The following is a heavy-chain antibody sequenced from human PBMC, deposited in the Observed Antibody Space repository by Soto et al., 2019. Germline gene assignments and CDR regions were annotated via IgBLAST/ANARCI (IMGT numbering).Heavy chain of an antibody. CDR1: GFTFSSYW. J-gene: IGHJ6*02. CDR2: IKQDGSEK. Sequence: GGSLRLSCAASGFTFSSYWMSWVRQAPGKGLEWVANIKQDGSEKYYVDSVKGRFTISRDNAKNSLYLQMNSLRAEDTAGYYCARDFAVWSGSSRMDVWGQGTTVTVA. CDR3: ARDFAVWSGSSRMDV. D-gene: IGHD3-3*01. V-gene: IGHV3-7*01.